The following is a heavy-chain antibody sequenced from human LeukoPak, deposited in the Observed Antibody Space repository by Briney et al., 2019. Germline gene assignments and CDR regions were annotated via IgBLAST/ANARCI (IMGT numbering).Heavy chain of an antibody. CDR2: INSDGSST. CDR1: GFTFSSYW. J-gene: IGHJ4*02. V-gene: IGHV3-74*01. CDR3: ARDPGWAHYFDY. Sequence: GGSLRLTCAASGFTFSSYWMHWVRQAPGKGLVWVSRINSDGSSTSYADSVKGRFTISRDNAKNTLYLQMNSLRAEDTAVYYCARDPGWAHYFDYWGQGTLVTVSS. D-gene: IGHD6-19*01.